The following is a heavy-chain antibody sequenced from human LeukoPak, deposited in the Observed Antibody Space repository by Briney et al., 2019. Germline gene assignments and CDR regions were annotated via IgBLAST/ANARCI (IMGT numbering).Heavy chain of an antibody. CDR3: ARDHNYGSDY. CDR1: GFTFRSYW. Sequence: GGSLRLSCAASGFTFRSYWMSWVRRAPGKGLEWVANIKEDGSEKYYVDSVKGRFTISRDSAKNSLYPQMNSLRVEDTAVYYCARDHNYGSDYWGQGTLVTVSS. J-gene: IGHJ4*02. D-gene: IGHD5-18*01. CDR2: IKEDGSEK. V-gene: IGHV3-7*03.